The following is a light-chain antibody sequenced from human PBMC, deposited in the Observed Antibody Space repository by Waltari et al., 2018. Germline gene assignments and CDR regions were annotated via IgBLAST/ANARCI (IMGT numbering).Light chain of an antibody. CDR1: QSVFYSSNNKNY. J-gene: IGKJ1*01. V-gene: IGKV4-1*01. Sequence: DIVMTQSPDSLAVSIGERATITCKSSQSVFYSSNNKNYLAWYQQKPGQAPILILYSASTRESGVPDRFSGSGSGTDFTLTITSLQAEDVAVYYCQQYYTVPWTFGQGTRVEIK. CDR3: QQYYTVPWT. CDR2: SAS.